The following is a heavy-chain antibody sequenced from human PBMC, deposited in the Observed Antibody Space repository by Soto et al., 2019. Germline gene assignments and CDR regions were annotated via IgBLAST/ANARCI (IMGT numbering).Heavy chain of an antibody. Sequence: QVQLVQSGAEVKKPGSSVKVSCKASGGTFSSYAFSWVRQAPGQGLEWMGGTIPIFGTTHYAQNFQGRVTITADEVTSTVYMELSNLESEETAVYYRARGQDGKMMVSGGLGYWGQGTLVTISS. D-gene: IGHD3-10*01. CDR1: GGTFSSYA. J-gene: IGHJ4*02. CDR2: TIPIFGTT. CDR3: ARGQDGKMMVSGGLGY. V-gene: IGHV1-69*12.